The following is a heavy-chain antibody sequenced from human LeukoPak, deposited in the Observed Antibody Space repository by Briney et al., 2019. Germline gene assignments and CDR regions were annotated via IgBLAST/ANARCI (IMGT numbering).Heavy chain of an antibody. D-gene: IGHD4-17*01. CDR1: GYTFTNYY. CDR3: ARDGFPRSDYVGG. J-gene: IGHJ4*02. CDR2: INPYSGAT. V-gene: IGHV1-2*02. Sequence: ASVKVSCKASGYTFTNYYIHWVRQAPGQGLEYMGWINPYSGATNYVQNFQGRVTMTRDTSINTAYMEMSKLRSDDTAVYYCARDGFPRSDYVGGWGQGALVTVSS.